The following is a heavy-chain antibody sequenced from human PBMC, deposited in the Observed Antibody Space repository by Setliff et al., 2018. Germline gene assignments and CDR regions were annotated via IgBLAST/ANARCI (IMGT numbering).Heavy chain of an antibody. D-gene: IGHD5-18*01. CDR2: IYYSGST. Sequence: SETLSLTCTVSGGTISSSSYYWGWIRQPPGKGLEWIGSIYYSGSTYYIPSLKSRVTISVDTSQNQFSLKLSSVTAADTAVYYCARDKYTYGYFDWFDHWGQGTLVTVLL. J-gene: IGHJ5*02. CDR3: ARDKYTYGYFDWFDH. CDR1: GGTISSSSYY. V-gene: IGHV4-39*07.